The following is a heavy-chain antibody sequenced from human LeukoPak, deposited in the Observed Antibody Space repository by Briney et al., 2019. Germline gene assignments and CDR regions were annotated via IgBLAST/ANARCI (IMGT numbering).Heavy chain of an antibody. CDR3: ARGLYAS. J-gene: IGHJ5*02. Sequence: PGGSLRLSCGASGFTFSSYEMNWVRQAPGKGLEWASYISSSGTTIYYAESVKGRFTISRDNAKNSLYLQMNSLRVEDTAVYYCARGLYASWGQGTLVTVSS. CDR1: GFTFSSYE. CDR2: ISSSGTTI. V-gene: IGHV3-48*03. D-gene: IGHD5/OR15-5a*01.